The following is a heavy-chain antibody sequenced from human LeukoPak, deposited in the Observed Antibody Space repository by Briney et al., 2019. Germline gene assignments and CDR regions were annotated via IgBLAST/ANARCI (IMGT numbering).Heavy chain of an antibody. CDR3: ARDLHDCSSTSCYRWFDP. CDR1: GYTFTSYG. D-gene: IGHD2-2*01. Sequence: ASVRVSCKASGYTFTSYGISWVRQAPGQGLEWMGWISAYNGNTNYAQKLQGRVTMTTDTSTSTAYMELRSLRSDDTAVYYCARDLHDCSSTSCYRWFDPWGQGTLVTVSS. CDR2: ISAYNGNT. V-gene: IGHV1-18*01. J-gene: IGHJ5*02.